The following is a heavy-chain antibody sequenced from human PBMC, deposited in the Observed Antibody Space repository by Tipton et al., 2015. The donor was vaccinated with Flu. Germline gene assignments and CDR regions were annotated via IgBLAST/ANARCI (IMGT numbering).Heavy chain of an antibody. CDR1: GYSFSTDW. J-gene: IGHJ4*02. CDR2: IYPADSRT. V-gene: IGHV5-51*03. D-gene: IGHD2-2*01. CDR3: VRPQSTYGIPAAFFFDS. Sequence: VQLVQSGAEVKKPGKSLKISCKASGYSFSTDWIGWVRQMPGKGLEWMGIIYPADSRTTYSPSFQGQVTISVDKSINTAYLQWSSLKASDTAMYYCVRPQSTYGIPAAFFFDSWGQGTLVTVSS.